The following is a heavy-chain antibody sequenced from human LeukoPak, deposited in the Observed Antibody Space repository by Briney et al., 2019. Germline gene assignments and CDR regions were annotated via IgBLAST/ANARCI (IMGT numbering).Heavy chain of an antibody. Sequence: GGSLRLSCAASAFTFSNAWMSWVRQAQGKGLEWLGRIKSQIDGGTTDYAALVEGRFTISRDDSKNALYLQMNTLKTEDTAVYYCTSGETPGVYYFDFWGQGTLVTVSS. D-gene: IGHD2-15*01. CDR2: IKSQIDGGTT. CDR1: AFTFSNAW. J-gene: IGHJ4*02. CDR3: TSGETPGVYYFDF. V-gene: IGHV3-15*01.